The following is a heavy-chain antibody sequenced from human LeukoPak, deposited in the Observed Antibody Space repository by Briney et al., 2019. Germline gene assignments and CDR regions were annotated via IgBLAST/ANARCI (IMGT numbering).Heavy chain of an antibody. CDR1: GGSISSYY. Sequence: PSETLSLTCTVSGGSISSYYWSWIRQPPGKGLEWIGYMYHSGSTSYNPSLMSRVIIFVDRSKNQFSLRLSSVTAADTAVYYCARLGGDILTGYYLDYWGQGTLVTVSS. CDR2: MYHSGST. D-gene: IGHD3-9*01. V-gene: IGHV4-59*01. J-gene: IGHJ4*02. CDR3: ARLGGDILTGYYLDY.